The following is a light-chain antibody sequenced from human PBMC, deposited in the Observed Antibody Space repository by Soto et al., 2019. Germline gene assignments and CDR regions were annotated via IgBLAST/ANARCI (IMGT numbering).Light chain of an antibody. CDR3: YSSAAESTYF. Sequence: QSVLAHPASVSGSPGQSITIYCTGTSSDVGAYDAVSWYQQHPGKAPHVIIYRCTKWPSGVSTRCTVSVSGITAALTVSVLQAEDDAAYFCYSSAAESTYFFGTGTKVSGL. J-gene: IGLJ1*01. CDR1: SSDVGAYDA. CDR2: RCT. V-gene: IGLV2-23*01.